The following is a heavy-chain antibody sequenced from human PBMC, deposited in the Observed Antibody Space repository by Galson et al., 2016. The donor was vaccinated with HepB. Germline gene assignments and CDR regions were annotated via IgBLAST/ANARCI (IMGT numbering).Heavy chain of an antibody. V-gene: IGHV3-23*01. CDR2: ISDHAGGT. CDR1: GFTFSSYA. Sequence: SLRLSCAASGFTFSSYAMNWVRQAPGKGLEWVSSISDHAGGTYYADSVKGRVTISRHNSKNTLYLQMNSLRTEDTAVYYCGKDRARGRKLDYWGQGALVTVSS. CDR3: GKDRARGRKLDY. D-gene: IGHD3-10*01. J-gene: IGHJ4*02.